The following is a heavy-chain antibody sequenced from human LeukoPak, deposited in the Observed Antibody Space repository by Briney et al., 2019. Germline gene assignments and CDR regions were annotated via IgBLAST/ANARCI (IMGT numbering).Heavy chain of an antibody. CDR3: ASPRPLRYYDRSDFGY. CDR2: IYHSGST. V-gene: IGHV4-38-2*01. Sequence: SETLSLTCAVSGYSISSGYYWGWIRQPPGKGLEWIGSIYHSGSTYYNPSLKSRVTISVDTSKNQFSLKLSSVTAADTAVYYCASPRPLRYYDRSDFGYWGQGTLVTVSS. J-gene: IGHJ4*02. D-gene: IGHD3-22*01. CDR1: GYSISSGYY.